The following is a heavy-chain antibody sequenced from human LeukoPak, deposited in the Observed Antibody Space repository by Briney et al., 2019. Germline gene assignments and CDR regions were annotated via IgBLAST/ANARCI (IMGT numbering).Heavy chain of an antibody. CDR1: GFRFSSYW. CDR2: ISSSGSTI. CDR3: AELGITMIGGV. J-gene: IGHJ6*04. D-gene: IGHD3-10*02. Sequence: GGSLRLSCAASGFRFSSYWMNWARQAPGKGLEWVSYISSSGSTIYYADSVKGRFTISRDNAKNSLYLQMNSLRAEDTAVYYCAELGITMIGGVWGKGTTVTISS. V-gene: IGHV3-48*04.